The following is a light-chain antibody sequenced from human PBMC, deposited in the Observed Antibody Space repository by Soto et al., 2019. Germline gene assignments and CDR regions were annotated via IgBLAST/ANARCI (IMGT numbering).Light chain of an antibody. CDR3: QQLNSYPSFT. J-gene: IGKJ3*01. Sequence: DIQLTQSPSFLSASVGDRVTITCRASQGISSYLAWYQQKPGKAPKLLIYAASTLQSGVPSRFSGSGYGREFTLTNSSLQPEDFATYYCQQLNSYPSFTFGPGTKVDIK. CDR1: QGISSY. V-gene: IGKV1-9*01. CDR2: AAS.